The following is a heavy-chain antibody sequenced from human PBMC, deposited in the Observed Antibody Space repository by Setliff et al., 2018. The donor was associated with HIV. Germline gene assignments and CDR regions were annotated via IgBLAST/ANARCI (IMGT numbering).Heavy chain of an antibody. J-gene: IGHJ5*02. CDR1: RFTFSSYW. CDR2: INQDGSEK. V-gene: IGHV3-7*03. Sequence: GGSLRLSCAASRFTFSSYWMSWVRQAPGKGLEWVANINQDGSEKYYVDSVKGRFTISRDNAKNSLYLQMNTLRVEDTAVYYCAALSLRTNAVYGIVSTRFDPWGQGTLVTVSS. D-gene: IGHD2-8*01. CDR3: AALSLRTNAVYGIVSTRFDP.